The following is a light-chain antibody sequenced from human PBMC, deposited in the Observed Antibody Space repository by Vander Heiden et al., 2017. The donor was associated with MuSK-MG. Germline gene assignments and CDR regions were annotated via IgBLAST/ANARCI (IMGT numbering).Light chain of an antibody. CDR1: QGISNY. V-gene: IGKV1-27*01. Sequence: DIQMTQSPPSLSASVGDSVTIACRASQGISNYLAWYQQKPGKAPKLLIHAASILQSGVPSRFSGSGSGTDFTLTISSLQPEDVATYYCQKDNSAPITFGQGTRLEI. CDR2: AAS. CDR3: QKDNSAPIT. J-gene: IGKJ5*01.